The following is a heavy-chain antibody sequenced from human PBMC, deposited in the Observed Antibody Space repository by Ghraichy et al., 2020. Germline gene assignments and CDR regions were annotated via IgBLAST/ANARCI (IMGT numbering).Heavy chain of an antibody. Sequence: GGSLRLSCAASGFTFSSYGMHWVRQAPGKGLEWVAVIWYDGSNKYYADSVKGRFTISRDNSKNTLYLQMNSLRAEDTAVYYCARGGYCSGGSFPLNYYYYCGMYVWGQGTMVTVSS. V-gene: IGHV3-33*01. J-gene: IGHJ6*02. CDR3: ARGGYCSGGSFPLNYYYYCGMYV. CDR2: IWYDGSNK. CDR1: GFTFSSYG. D-gene: IGHD2-15*01.